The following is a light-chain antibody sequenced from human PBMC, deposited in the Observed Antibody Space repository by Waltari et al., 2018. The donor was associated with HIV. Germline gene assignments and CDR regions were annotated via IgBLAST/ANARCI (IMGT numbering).Light chain of an antibody. Sequence: DIVMTQSPDSLAVSLGERATIHCKSSQSVLKTSTSRNYLAWYQQKPQQPPTLRIYWASTRESGVPARFSGSGSGTDFTLTISSLQAEDVAVYYCQQYLSTPLTFGGGTKVEIK. CDR2: WAS. CDR3: QQYLSTPLT. V-gene: IGKV4-1*01. J-gene: IGKJ4*01. CDR1: QSVLKTSTSRNY.